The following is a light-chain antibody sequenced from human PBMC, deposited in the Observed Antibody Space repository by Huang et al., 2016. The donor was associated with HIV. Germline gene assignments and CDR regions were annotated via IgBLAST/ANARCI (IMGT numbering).Light chain of an antibody. Sequence: DIQMTQSPSSLSASVGDRVTITCQASQDISNYLNWYQQKPRKAPKLLIYDASNLETGGSSRCSGSGSGTDFTFTISSLQPEDIATYYCQHYDNLRTFGQGTKVEIK. J-gene: IGKJ1*01. CDR1: QDISNY. CDR3: QHYDNLRT. CDR2: DAS. V-gene: IGKV1-33*01.